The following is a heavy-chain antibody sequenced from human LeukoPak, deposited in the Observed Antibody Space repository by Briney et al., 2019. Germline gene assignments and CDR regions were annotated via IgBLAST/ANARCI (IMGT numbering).Heavy chain of an antibody. CDR2: IYYTGST. V-gene: IGHV4-59*01. CDR1: GGSISNYY. J-gene: IGHJ4*02. Sequence: PSETLSLTCTVSGGSISNYYWSWIRQPPGTGLECIGYIYYTGSTNYNPSLTSRVNISVDTSKNQFSLNLTSVTAADTAVYYCARWGSIAVARFDYWGQGTLVTVSS. D-gene: IGHD6-6*01. CDR3: ARWGSIAVARFDY.